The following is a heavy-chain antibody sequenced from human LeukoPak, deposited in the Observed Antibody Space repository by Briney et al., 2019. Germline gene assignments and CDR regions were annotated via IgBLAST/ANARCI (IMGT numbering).Heavy chain of an antibody. Sequence: GGSLGLSCVASGFSLSGYWMYWVRQAPGKGLMYISRNNSDGSTTNYADVVKGRFPMSRDNVKNTLYLQMNSLRVEDTAVYYCARDPRNVGLAPWGQGTLVTVSS. CDR2: NNSDGSTT. J-gene: IGHJ5*02. CDR1: GFSLSGYW. V-gene: IGHV3-74*01. CDR3: ARDPRNVGLAP. D-gene: IGHD2-15*01.